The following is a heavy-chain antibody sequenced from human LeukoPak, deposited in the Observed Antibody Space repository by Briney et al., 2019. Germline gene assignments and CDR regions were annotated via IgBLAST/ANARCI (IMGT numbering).Heavy chain of an antibody. D-gene: IGHD6-19*01. CDR3: ARGTALSGTSDYLDS. Sequence: ASVKVSCKASGYTFTSYYMHWVRQAPGQGLEWMGWMNPNSLNTGYAQRFQGRITLTRNTSIGTAYMELGSLRSEDTAVYYCARGTALSGTSDYLDSWGQGTLVTVSS. CDR1: GYTFTSYY. J-gene: IGHJ4*02. CDR2: MNPNSLNT. V-gene: IGHV1-8*03.